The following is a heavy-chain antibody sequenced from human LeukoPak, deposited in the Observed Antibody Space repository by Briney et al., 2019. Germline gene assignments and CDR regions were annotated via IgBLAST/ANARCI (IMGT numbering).Heavy chain of an antibody. CDR1: GGTFSSYV. CDR2: IIPIFGTA. J-gene: IGHJ5*02. V-gene: IGHV1-69*13. CDR3: ARAGMARINWFDP. D-gene: IGHD1-14*01. Sequence: SVKVSCKASGGTFSSYVISWVRQAPGQGLEWMGGIIPIFGTANYAQKFQGRVTITADESTSTAYMELSSLRSEDTAVYYCARAGMARINWFDPWGQGTLVTVSS.